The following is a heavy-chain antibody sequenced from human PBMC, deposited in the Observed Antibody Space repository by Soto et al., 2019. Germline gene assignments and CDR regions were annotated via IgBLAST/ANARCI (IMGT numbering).Heavy chain of an antibody. D-gene: IGHD2-15*01. CDR3: TSVGYCSGGSCYSGYYYYGMGV. Sequence: GGSLRLSCAASGVTFSNAWMNWVRQAPGKGLEWVGRIKSKTDGGTTDYAAPVKGRFTISRDDSKNTLYLQMNSLKTEDTAVYYCTSVGYCSGGSCYSGYYYYGMGVWGQGTTVTVSS. CDR1: GVTFSNAW. CDR2: IKSKTDGGTT. J-gene: IGHJ6*02. V-gene: IGHV3-15*07.